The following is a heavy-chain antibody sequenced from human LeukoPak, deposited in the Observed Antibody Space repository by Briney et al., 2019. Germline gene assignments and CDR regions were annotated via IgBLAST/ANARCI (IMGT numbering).Heavy chain of an antibody. CDR2: IRENNANT. V-gene: IGHV1-18*01. D-gene: IGHD3-22*01. J-gene: IGHJ3*02. Sequence: GASVKVSCKASGYTFTNYGISWVRQAPGQGLEWLGWIRENNANTNYAQKLQGRVTMTTDTSTSTAYMELRSLRSDDTAVYYCARQGVPWYDSRGPGAFDIWGQGTMVTVSS. CDR3: ARQGVPWYDSRGPGAFDI. CDR1: GYTFTNYG.